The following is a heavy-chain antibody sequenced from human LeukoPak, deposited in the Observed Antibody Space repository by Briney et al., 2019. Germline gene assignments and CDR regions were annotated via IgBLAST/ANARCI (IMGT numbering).Heavy chain of an antibody. CDR3: ARDRDYYDSSGYSTIDPFDY. Sequence: PGGSLRLSCAASGFTFSSYGMHWVRQAPGKGLEGVAVIWYDGSNKYYADSVKGRFTISRDNSKNTLYLQMNSLRAEDTAVYYCARDRDYYDSSGYSTIDPFDYWGQGTLVTVSS. CDR1: GFTFSSYG. CDR2: IWYDGSNK. V-gene: IGHV3-33*01. J-gene: IGHJ4*02. D-gene: IGHD3-22*01.